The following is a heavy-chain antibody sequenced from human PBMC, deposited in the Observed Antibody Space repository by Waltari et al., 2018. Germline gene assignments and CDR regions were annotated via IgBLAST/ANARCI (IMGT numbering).Heavy chain of an antibody. CDR3: ARETRHGDWFDP. D-gene: IGHD3-16*01. CDR2: IYVGGTT. Sequence: QVQLHESGPGLVQPSETLSLACSVSGDSVGSNDWSWIRQSAGKGMEWIGRIYVGGTTNYNPALSGRVSMSVDMSKNQIFLKIMSVTAADTGVYYCARETRHGDWFDPWGQGTLVTVSS. J-gene: IGHJ5*02. CDR1: GDSVGSND. V-gene: IGHV4-4*07.